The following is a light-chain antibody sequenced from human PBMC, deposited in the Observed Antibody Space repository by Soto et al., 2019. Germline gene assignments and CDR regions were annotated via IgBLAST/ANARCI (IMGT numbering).Light chain of an antibody. CDR1: ESVTYNY. CDR2: GAS. V-gene: IGKV3-20*01. CDR3: QQYVSLPYT. J-gene: IGKJ2*01. Sequence: ETVLTQSPGTLSLSPGERASLSCRASESVTYNYVAWYQHKPGQPPRLLIYGASSRTTGIPDRFSGSGSGTDFTLTINRLEPEDVAVYYCQQYVSLPYTFGQGTKLEIK.